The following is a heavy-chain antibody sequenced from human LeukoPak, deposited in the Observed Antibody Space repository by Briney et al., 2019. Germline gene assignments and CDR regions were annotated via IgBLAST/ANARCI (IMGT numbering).Heavy chain of an antibody. D-gene: IGHD3-10*01. J-gene: IGHJ4*02. Sequence: PGGSLRLSCVASGLPIADFAMHWVRQAPGKGLGWVAVIWYDGSNKYYADSVKGRFTISRDNSKNTLYLQMNSLRAEDTAVYYCARDRGVSYFDYWGQGTQVTVSS. CDR3: ARDRGVSYFDY. V-gene: IGHV3-33*08. CDR2: IWYDGSNK. CDR1: GLPIADFA.